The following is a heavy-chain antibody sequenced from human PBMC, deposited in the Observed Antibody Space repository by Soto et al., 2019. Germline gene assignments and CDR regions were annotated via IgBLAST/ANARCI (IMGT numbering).Heavy chain of an antibody. Sequence: QVQLVESGGGVVQPGRSLRLSCAASGFTFSSYGMHWVRQAPGKGLEWVALIWYDGINKFYSDSVKGRFTISRDNSKNPLYLHMNSLRAEVTAVYYCARDGYDFWFRYYFDYWGQGTLVPVSS. D-gene: IGHD3-3*01. CDR2: IWYDGINK. V-gene: IGHV3-33*01. CDR1: GFTFSSYG. CDR3: ARDGYDFWFRYYFDY. J-gene: IGHJ4*02.